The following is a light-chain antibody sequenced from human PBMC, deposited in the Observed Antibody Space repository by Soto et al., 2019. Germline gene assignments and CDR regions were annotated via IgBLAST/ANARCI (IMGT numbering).Light chain of an antibody. J-gene: IGLJ1*01. CDR3: SSFASSHTFV. V-gene: IGLV1-40*01. CDR1: SSNLGAGYD. CDR2: GNR. Sequence: QSVLTQPPSVSGAPGQRVTLSCTGNSSNLGAGYDAHWYQQLPGAAPKLVIFGNRNRPSGVPERFSGSKSGTSASLAITGLQAEDEADYYCSSFASSHTFVFGTGTKVTVL.